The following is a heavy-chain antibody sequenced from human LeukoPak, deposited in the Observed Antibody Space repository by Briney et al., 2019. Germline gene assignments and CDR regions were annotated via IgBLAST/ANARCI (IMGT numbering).Heavy chain of an antibody. CDR2: INQEGSEK. CDR1: GFTFNNYW. V-gene: IGHV3-7*03. Sequence: GGSLRLSCAASGFTFNNYWMSWVRQSAGKGLEWLANINQEGSEKIYVDSVKGRFTISRDNAKNSLYLQMNSLRAEDTAVYYCARVVVVPAANWFDPWGQGTLVTVSS. CDR3: ARVVVVPAANWFDP. J-gene: IGHJ5*02. D-gene: IGHD2-2*01.